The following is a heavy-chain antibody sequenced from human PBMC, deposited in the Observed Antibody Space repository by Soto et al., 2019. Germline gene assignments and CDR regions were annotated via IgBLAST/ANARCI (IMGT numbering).Heavy chain of an antibody. J-gene: IGHJ4*02. Sequence: QVQPQESGPGLVKPSETLSLTCTVSGGSMSSYYWSWIRQPPGKGLEWMGYIYYSGSTNYNPSLKSRVTISVDTSKNQFSLKLSSVTAADTAVYYCARRWGRTFDYWGQGTLVTVSS. CDR3: ARRWGRTFDY. CDR1: GGSMSSYY. V-gene: IGHV4-59*08. CDR2: IYYSGST. D-gene: IGHD7-27*01.